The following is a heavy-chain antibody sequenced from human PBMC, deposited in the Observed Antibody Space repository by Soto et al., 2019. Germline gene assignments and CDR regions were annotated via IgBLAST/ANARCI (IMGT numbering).Heavy chain of an antibody. CDR2: ITSTGGDT. CDR1: GFTFSNFV. V-gene: IGHV3-23*01. J-gene: IGHJ6*02. CDR3: TKASSDRHHMDV. Sequence: LRPSCATSGFTFSNFVMRWVRQTPGKGLEWVSTITSTGGDTYYTDSVKGRFTISRDNSKNTLYLQMSSLSAEDTALYYCTKASSDRHHMDVWGQGTTVTVSS.